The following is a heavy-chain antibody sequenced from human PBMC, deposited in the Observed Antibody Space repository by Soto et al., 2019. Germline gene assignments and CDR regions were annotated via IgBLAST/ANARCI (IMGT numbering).Heavy chain of an antibody. D-gene: IGHD1-26*01. V-gene: IGHV3-33*01. CDR2: IWNSGSNK. CDR3: ARSEWELYYSDY. Sequence: PGGSLRLSCAASGFTFSSYGMHWVRQAPGKGLEWVSVIWNSGSNKYYADSVKGRFTISRDNSKNTLYLQMNSLRAEDTAVYYCARSEWELYYSDYWGHGTLVTVSS. J-gene: IGHJ4*01. CDR1: GFTFSSYG.